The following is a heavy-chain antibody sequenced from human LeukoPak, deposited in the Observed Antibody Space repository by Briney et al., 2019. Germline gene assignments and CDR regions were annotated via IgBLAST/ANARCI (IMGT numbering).Heavy chain of an antibody. CDR1: GFTFSSYA. CDR3: VRGIAAAEK. J-gene: IGHJ4*02. V-gene: IGHV3-23*01. D-gene: IGHD6-13*01. Sequence: PGGSLRLSCAASGFTFSSYAMSWVRQAPGKGLEWVLAISGSGGSTYYADSVKGRFTISRDNSKNKQYLQMNSLRTEDRAVYYCVRGIAAAEKWGQGTLVTVSS. CDR2: ISGSGGST.